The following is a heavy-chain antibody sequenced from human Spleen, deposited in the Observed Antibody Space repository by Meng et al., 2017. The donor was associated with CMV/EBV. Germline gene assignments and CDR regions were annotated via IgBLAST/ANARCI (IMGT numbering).Heavy chain of an antibody. CDR3: ARKRNGTWRPPDY. CDR1: GYTFTSYY. V-gene: IGHV1-46*01. J-gene: IGHJ4*02. Sequence: ASVKVSCKASGYTFTSYYMHWVRQAPGQGLEWMGIINPSGGSTSYAQKFQGRVTMTRDTSTSTVYMELRSLRSDDTAVYYCARKRNGTWRPPDYWGQGTLVTVSS. D-gene: IGHD1-1*01. CDR2: INPSGGST.